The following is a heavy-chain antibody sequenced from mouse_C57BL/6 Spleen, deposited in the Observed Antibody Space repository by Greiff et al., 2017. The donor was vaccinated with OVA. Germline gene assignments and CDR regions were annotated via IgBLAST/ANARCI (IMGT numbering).Heavy chain of an antibody. D-gene: IGHD4-1*01. CDR2: IRSKSNNYAT. J-gene: IGHJ1*03. CDR1: GFSFNTYA. V-gene: IGHV10-1*01. CDR3: VRLTNWDGYFDV. Sequence: DVKLVESGGGLVQPKGSLKLSCAASGFSFNTYAMNWVRQAPGKGLEWVARIRSKSNNYATYYDDSVKDRFTISRDDSESMLYLQMNNLKTEDTAMYYCVRLTNWDGYFDVWGTGTTVTVSS.